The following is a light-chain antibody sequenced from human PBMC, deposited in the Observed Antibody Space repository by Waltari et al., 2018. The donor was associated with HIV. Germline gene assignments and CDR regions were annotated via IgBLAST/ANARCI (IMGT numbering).Light chain of an antibody. CDR2: EVI. CDR1: SSDVGGYNY. J-gene: IGLJ2*01. CDR3: SSYTSSSTLV. V-gene: IGLV2-14*01. Sequence: QSALTQHASVSGSPGQSITISCTGTSSDVGGYNYVSWYQQHTGKAPKLMIYEVINRPSGVSNRFSGSKSGNTASLTISGHQAEDEADYDCSSYTSSSTLVFGGGTKLTVL.